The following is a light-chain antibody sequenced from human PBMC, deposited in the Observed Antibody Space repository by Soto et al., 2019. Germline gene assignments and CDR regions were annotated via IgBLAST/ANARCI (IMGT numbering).Light chain of an antibody. Sequence: DIVMTQSPAMLSVSLGERATLSCLASQSISDNLAWYQQRSGQAPRXLIYDASNRATGIPARFSGSGSGTDFTLTISSLEPEDFAVYHCQQRSNWITFGQGTRLEIK. V-gene: IGKV3-11*01. CDR1: QSISDN. J-gene: IGKJ5*01. CDR3: QQRSNWIT. CDR2: DAS.